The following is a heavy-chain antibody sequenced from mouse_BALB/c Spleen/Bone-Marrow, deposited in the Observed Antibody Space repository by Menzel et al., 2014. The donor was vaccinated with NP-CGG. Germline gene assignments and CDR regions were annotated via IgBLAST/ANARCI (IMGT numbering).Heavy chain of an antibody. CDR1: GYTFTRYW. CDR3: ARSGGNYVAWFVY. J-gene: IGHJ3*01. Sequence: QVQLQQSGAEVVKPGAPVKLSCKASGYTFTRYWMHWVRQRPGRGLEWIGKIDPSDSETHYNHEFKDKATLTVDKSSSTPYIQLSSLTSEDSAVYFCARSGGNYVAWFVYWGQGTLATVSP. CDR2: IDPSDSET. V-gene: IGHV1-69*02. D-gene: IGHD2-1*01.